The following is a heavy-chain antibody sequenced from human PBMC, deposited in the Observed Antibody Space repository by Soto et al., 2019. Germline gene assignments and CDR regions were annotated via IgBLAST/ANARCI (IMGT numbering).Heavy chain of an antibody. CDR2: IYDSGTT. V-gene: IGHV4-59*08. Sequence: LCGGSISGYYWSWIRQPSGKGLEWIGYIYDSGTTRYNPSLKSRVTISADTSKGRFSLRLRSVTAADTAVYYCARHQTTSSYFDLWGRGALVIV. J-gene: IGHJ2*01. CDR3: ARHQTTSSYFDL. CDR1: GGSISGYY.